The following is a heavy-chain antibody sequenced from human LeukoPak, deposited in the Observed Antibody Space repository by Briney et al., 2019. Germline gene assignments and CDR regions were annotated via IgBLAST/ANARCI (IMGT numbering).Heavy chain of an antibody. D-gene: IGHD3-22*01. Sequence: GGSLTLSCAASGFSFSTYSMTWVRQVPGKGLEWVSSISSSSSYIYYADSVKGRFTISRDNAKNSLYLQMNSLRAEDTAVYYCARDPGPYYDSSGCLNLFDYWGQGTLVTVSS. CDR3: ARDPGPYYDSSGCLNLFDY. J-gene: IGHJ4*02. CDR2: ISSSSSYI. V-gene: IGHV3-21*01. CDR1: GFSFSTYS.